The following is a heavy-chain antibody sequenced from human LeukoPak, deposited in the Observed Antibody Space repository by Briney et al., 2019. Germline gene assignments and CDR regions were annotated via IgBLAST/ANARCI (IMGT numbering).Heavy chain of an antibody. CDR1: GGSFSGYY. V-gene: IGHV4-34*01. CDR2: INHSGST. D-gene: IGHD3-22*01. J-gene: IGHJ4*02. CDR3: ARGGYYYDSSGYVDY. Sequence: SETLSLTCAVYGGSFSGYYWSWIRQPPGKGLEWIGEINHSGSTNYNPSLKSRVTISVDTSKNQFSLKLSSVTAADTAVYYCARGGYYYDSSGYVDYWGQGTLVTVSP.